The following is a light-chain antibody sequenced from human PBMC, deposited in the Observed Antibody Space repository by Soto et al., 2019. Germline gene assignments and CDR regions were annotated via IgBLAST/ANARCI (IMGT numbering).Light chain of an antibody. CDR2: EVN. V-gene: IGLV2-14*01. CDR3: SSYTSRTTVV. CDR1: SSDVGGYDS. Sequence: QSALTQPASVSGSPGQSITISCTGTSSDVGGYDSVYWYQQHPGKAPKLMISEVNNRPSGVSNRFSGSKSGNTASLTIAGLQADDEADYYCSSYTSRTTVVFGGGTKLTV. J-gene: IGLJ2*01.